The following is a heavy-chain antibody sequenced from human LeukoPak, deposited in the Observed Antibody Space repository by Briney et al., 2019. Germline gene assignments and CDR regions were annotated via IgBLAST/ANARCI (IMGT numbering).Heavy chain of an antibody. CDR3: ARVPVEEWIFDY. D-gene: IGHD3-3*01. Sequence: PSETLSLTCAVSGGSISSSNWWCWVRQPPGKGLEWIGEIYHSGSTNYNPSLKSRVTISVDQSKNQFSLKLSSVPAADTAVYYCARVPVEEWIFDYWGQGTLVTVSS. J-gene: IGHJ4*02. V-gene: IGHV4-4*02. CDR1: GGSISSSNW. CDR2: IYHSGST.